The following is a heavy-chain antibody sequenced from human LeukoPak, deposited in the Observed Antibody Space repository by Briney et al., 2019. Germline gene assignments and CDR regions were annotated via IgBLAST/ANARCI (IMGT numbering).Heavy chain of an antibody. J-gene: IGHJ4*02. D-gene: IGHD4-17*01. Sequence: ASVKVSCKASGGTFSSLTINWVRQAPGQGLEWMGWMNPNSGNTGYAQKFQGRVTITRNTSISTAYMELSSLRSEDTAVYYCARATYYGDYLLLTLDYWGQGTLVTVSS. V-gene: IGHV1-8*01. CDR3: ARATYYGDYLLLTLDY. CDR1: GGTFSSLT. CDR2: MNPNSGNT.